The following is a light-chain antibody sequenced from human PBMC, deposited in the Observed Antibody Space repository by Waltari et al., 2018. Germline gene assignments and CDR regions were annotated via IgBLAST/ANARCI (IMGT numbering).Light chain of an antibody. V-gene: IGKV3-15*01. CDR2: GAS. CDR1: QSVGTN. CDR3: HQYNHWPTFT. J-gene: IGKJ2*01. Sequence: EIEMTQSPATLSVSPGERVTLACRASQSVGTNLAWYQQRPGQAPRLLIYGASTRATDIADRFSGSGSGTDFTLTISALQSEDLAVYYCHQYNHWPTFTFGQGTKLQIE.